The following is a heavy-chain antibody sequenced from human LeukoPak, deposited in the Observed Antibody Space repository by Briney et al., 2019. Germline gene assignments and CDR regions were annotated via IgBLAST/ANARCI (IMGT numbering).Heavy chain of an antibody. Sequence: GGSLRLSCAASGFTFSSYAMSWVRQAPGKGLEWVSGISGSGGYTYYADSVKGRFTISRDNSKNTLFLQMNSLRAEDTAVYYCAELGITMIGGVWGKGTTVTISS. J-gene: IGHJ6*04. CDR1: GFTFSSYA. CDR3: AELGITMIGGV. V-gene: IGHV3-23*01. CDR2: ISGSGGYT. D-gene: IGHD3-10*02.